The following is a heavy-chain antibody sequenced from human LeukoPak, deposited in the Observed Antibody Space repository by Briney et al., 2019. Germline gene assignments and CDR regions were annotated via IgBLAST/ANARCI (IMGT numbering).Heavy chain of an antibody. Sequence: GGSLRLSCAASGFTFSSYAMHWVRQAPGKGLEWVAVISCDGSNKYYADSVKGRFTISRDNSKNTLYLQMNSLRAEDTAVYYCGGPAAGTNWFDPWGQGTLVTVSS. CDR1: GFTFSSYA. D-gene: IGHD2-2*01. CDR2: ISCDGSNK. J-gene: IGHJ5*02. CDR3: GGPAAGTNWFDP. V-gene: IGHV3-30-3*01.